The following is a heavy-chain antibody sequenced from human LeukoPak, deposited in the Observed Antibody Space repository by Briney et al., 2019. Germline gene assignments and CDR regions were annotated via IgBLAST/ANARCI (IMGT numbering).Heavy chain of an antibody. CDR3: ARDKGTYHNKYYFDY. J-gene: IGHJ4*02. CDR2: ISSSSSTI. V-gene: IGHV3-48*02. D-gene: IGHD1-14*01. CDR1: GFTFSSYS. Sequence: PGGSLRLSCAVSGFTFSSYSMNWVRQAPGKGLEWLSYISSSSSTIFHADSVKGRFTISRDNAKNSLYLQMNSLRDEDTAVYFCARDKGTYHNKYYFDYWGQGTLVTVSS.